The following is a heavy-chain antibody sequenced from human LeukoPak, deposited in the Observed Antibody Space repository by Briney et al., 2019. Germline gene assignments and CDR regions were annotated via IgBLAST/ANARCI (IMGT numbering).Heavy chain of an antibody. CDR2: VWYDGNEK. J-gene: IGHJ4*02. Sequence: GTSLRLSCAASGFTFSGHGLHWVRQAPGKGLEWVAVVWYDGNEKYYGDSVKGRFTISRDTSENTLYLVMNSLRADDTAVYYCAREYDWLIRDWGQGTLVTVAS. CDR1: GFTFSGHG. CDR3: AREYDWLIRD. D-gene: IGHD3-3*01. V-gene: IGHV3-33*01.